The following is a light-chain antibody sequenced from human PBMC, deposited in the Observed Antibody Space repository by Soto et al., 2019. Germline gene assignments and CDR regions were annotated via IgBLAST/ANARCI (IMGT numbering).Light chain of an antibody. Sequence: EIVMTQSPLTLSASPGERAIFSCRASQGVGSNIAWYQQKPGQSPRLLVYDASTRATAIPARFSGSASGTDFILTINPLQPEDFAVYYCQQYYQWPSYTFGQGTKVDIK. CDR1: QGVGSN. J-gene: IGKJ2*01. V-gene: IGKV3-15*01. CDR3: QQYYQWPSYT. CDR2: DAS.